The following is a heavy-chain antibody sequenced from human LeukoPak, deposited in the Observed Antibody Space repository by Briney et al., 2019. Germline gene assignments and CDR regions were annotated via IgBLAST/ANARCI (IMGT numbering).Heavy chain of an antibody. Sequence: ASVTLSFKASGYTFTIYYMYWVRQAPGQGLEWMGIINPSDGSTSYAQKFQGRVTMTRDTSTCTVYMELSSLRSEDTAVYYCARRSRWGDILTGWVYYFDYWGQGTLVTVSS. CDR3: ARRSRWGDILTGWVYYFDY. V-gene: IGHV1-46*01. J-gene: IGHJ4*02. CDR1: GYTFTIYY. CDR2: INPSDGST. D-gene: IGHD3-9*01.